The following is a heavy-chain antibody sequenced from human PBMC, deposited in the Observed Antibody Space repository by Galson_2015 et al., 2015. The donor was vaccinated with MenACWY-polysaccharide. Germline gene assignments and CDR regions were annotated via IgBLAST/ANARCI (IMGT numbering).Heavy chain of an antibody. CDR2: IRYDGSNK. CDR1: GFTFSSYG. Sequence: SLRLSCAASGFTFSSYGMHWVRQAPGKGLEWVAFIRYDGSNKYYADSVKGRFAISRDNSKNTLYLQMNSLRAEDTAVYYCAKERVEYDSSGYYRYYYGMDVWGQGTTVTVSS. V-gene: IGHV3-30*02. J-gene: IGHJ6*02. CDR3: AKERVEYDSSGYYRYYYGMDV. D-gene: IGHD3-22*01.